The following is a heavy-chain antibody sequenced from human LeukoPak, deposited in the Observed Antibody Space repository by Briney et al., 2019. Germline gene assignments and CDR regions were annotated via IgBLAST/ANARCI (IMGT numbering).Heavy chain of an antibody. Sequence: PGGSLRLSCAASGFTFSNAWMSWVRQAPGKGLEWVGRIKSKTDGGTTDYAAPVKGRFTISRDDSKNTLYLQMNSLKTEDTAVYYCTTDENYDILTGYYVWGQGTLVTVSS. V-gene: IGHV3-15*01. D-gene: IGHD3-9*01. CDR2: IKSKTDGGTT. CDR1: GFTFSNAW. CDR3: TTDENYDILTGYYV. J-gene: IGHJ4*02.